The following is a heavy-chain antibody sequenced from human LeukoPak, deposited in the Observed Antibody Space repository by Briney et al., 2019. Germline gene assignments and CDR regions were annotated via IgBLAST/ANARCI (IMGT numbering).Heavy chain of an antibody. V-gene: IGHV3-53*01. Sequence: PGGSLRLSCAASGFTVSSNYMSWVRQAPGKGLEWVSVIYSGGSTYYADSVKGRFTISRDNSKNTLYLQMSSLRAEDTAVYYCARWYYDSSGYDAFDIWGQGTMVTVSS. CDR1: GFTVSSNY. CDR3: ARWYYDSSGYDAFDI. CDR2: IYSGGST. D-gene: IGHD3-22*01. J-gene: IGHJ3*02.